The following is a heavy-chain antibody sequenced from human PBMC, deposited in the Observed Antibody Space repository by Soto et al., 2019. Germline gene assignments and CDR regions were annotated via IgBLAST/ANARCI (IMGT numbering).Heavy chain of an antibody. Sequence: PXGSLRLSCAAAGVTFIDYCMTWIRQAPGKGLDWVSYISTSTSYTNYADSVKGRFTISRDNAKNSLYLQMNSLRAEDTAVYYCARRAAADNWFDHWGQGPLVTVSS. J-gene: IGHJ5*02. D-gene: IGHD6-13*01. CDR3: ARRAAADNWFDH. V-gene: IGHV3-11*06. CDR2: ISTSTSYT. CDR1: GVTFIDYC.